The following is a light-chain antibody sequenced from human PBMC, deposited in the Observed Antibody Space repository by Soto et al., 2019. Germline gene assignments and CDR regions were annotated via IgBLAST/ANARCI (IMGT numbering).Light chain of an antibody. CDR1: QSVSSF. J-gene: IGKJ2*01. Sequence: EIVLTQSPVTLSLSPGERATLSCRASQSVSSFLAWYQHKPGQPPRLLIYDVSNRAAGIPARFSGSGSGTDLTLTISSLEPEDFAVYYCQQRTDWPPVYTFGQGTKLEIK. CDR3: QQRTDWPPVYT. CDR2: DVS. V-gene: IGKV3-11*01.